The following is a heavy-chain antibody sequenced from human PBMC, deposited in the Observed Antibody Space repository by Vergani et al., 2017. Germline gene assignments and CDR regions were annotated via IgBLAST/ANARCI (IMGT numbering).Heavy chain of an antibody. J-gene: IGHJ6*02. V-gene: IGHV3-13*01. D-gene: IGHD6-6*01. Sequence: EVQLVESGGGLVQPGGSLRLSCAASGFTFSSYDMHWVRQATGKGLEWVSAIGTAGDTYYPGSVKGRFTISRENAKNSLYLQMNSLRAGDTAVYYCARDQYRFGYYGMDVWGQGTTVTVSS. CDR3: ARDQYRFGYYGMDV. CDR1: GFTFSSYD. CDR2: IGTAGDT.